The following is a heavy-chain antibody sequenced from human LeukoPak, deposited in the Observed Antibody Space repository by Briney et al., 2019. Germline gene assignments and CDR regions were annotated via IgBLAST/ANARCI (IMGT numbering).Heavy chain of an antibody. CDR3: STDSYSKADY. D-gene: IGHD4-11*01. CDR2: IKQDGREN. CDR1: GFTFSNYW. Sequence: PGGSLRLSCAASGFTFSNYWMSWVRQAPGKGLGWVANIKQDGRENNYVGSVKGRLAISRDNAKTLLDLQLKRLKSKETALYYFSTDSYSKADYWGQGTLVTVSS. V-gene: IGHV3-7*05. J-gene: IGHJ4*02.